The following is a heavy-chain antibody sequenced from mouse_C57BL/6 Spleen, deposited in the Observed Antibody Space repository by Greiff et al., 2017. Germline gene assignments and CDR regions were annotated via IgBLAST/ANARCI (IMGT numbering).Heavy chain of an antibody. CDR2: IDPSDSYT. J-gene: IGHJ3*01. CDR3: ARTYGDSAWFAY. D-gene: IGHD1-2*01. Sequence: VQLQQPGAELVMPGASVKLSCKASGYTFTSYWMHWVKQRPGQGLEWIGEIDPSDSYTNYNQKFKGKSTLTVDKSSSTAYVQLSSLTSEDAAVYCCARTYGDSAWFAYWGQGTLVTVSA. V-gene: IGHV1-69*01. CDR1: GYTFTSYW.